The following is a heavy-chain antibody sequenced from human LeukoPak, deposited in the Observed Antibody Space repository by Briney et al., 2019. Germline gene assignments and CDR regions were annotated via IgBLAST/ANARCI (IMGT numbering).Heavy chain of an antibody. J-gene: IGHJ6*03. Sequence: GASVKVSCKASGYTFTGYYMHWARQAPGQGLEWMGWINPNSGGTNYAQKFQGRVTMTRDTSISTAYMELSRLRSDDTAVYYCARGGDSYFYYYYYMDVWGKGTTVTVSS. CDR3: ARGGDSYFYYYYYMDV. V-gene: IGHV1-2*02. CDR2: INPNSGGT. CDR1: GYTFTGYY. D-gene: IGHD5-18*01.